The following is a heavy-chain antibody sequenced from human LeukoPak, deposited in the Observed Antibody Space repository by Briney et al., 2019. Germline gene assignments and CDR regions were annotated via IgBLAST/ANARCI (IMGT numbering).Heavy chain of an antibody. CDR3: TKGTIWLPFDY. CDR1: GFTFSNYA. CDR2: ISGSGGST. Sequence: GRSLRLSCAASGFTFSNYAMSWARQAPGKGLEWVSAISGSGGSTYYADSMKGRFTISRDNSKNTLYLQMNSLRAEDTAVYYCTKGTIWLPFDYWGQGTLVTVSS. V-gene: IGHV3-23*01. D-gene: IGHD5-18*01. J-gene: IGHJ4*02.